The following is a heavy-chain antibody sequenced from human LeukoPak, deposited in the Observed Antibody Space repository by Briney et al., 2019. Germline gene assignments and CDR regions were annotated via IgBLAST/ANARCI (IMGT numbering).Heavy chain of an antibody. J-gene: IGHJ4*02. CDR3: TSGVGTLDY. D-gene: IGHD1-14*01. CDR1: GFTFINAW. V-gene: IGHV3-15*01. Sequence: GGSLRLSCAASGFTFINAWMTWVRQAPGKGLEWVGRIQSTTNGGTPDYATAVKGRFTISRDDSKNTLYLQMNSLKTEDTVVYYGTSGVGTLDYWGQGALVTVSS. CDR2: IQSTTNGGTP.